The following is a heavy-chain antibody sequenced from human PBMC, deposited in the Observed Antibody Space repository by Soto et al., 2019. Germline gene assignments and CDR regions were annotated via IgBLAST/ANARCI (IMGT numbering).Heavy chain of an antibody. CDR1: GASISSYY. CDR3: ARHSQNRPPLWFGELLS. V-gene: IGHV4-59*01. Sequence: QEQLQESGPGLVKPSETLSLTCTVSGASISSYYWSWIRQPSWKGLDWIGYIHYSGSINYNPSLKSRVIISIDTSKNQFSLNLSSVTAADTAVYYCARHSQNRPPLWFGELLSWGQGTLVTVSS. CDR2: IHYSGSI. J-gene: IGHJ4*02. D-gene: IGHD3-10*01.